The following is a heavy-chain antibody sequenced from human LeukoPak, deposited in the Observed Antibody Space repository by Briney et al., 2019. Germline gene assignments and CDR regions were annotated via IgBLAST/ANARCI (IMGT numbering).Heavy chain of an antibody. CDR2: INAYNGDT. CDR3: ARDYDFWSGPHY. V-gene: IGHV1-18*01. Sequence: ASVKVSCKASNYTFTSYGISWVRQAPGQELEWMAWINAYNGDTNYAQKLQGRVTMTTDTSTSTAYMELSRLRSDDTAVYYCARDYDFWSGPHYWGQGTLVTVSS. CDR1: NYTFTSYG. J-gene: IGHJ4*02. D-gene: IGHD3-3*01.